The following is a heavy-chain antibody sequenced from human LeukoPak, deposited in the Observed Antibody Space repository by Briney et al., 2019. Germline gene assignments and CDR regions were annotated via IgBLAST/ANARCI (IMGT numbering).Heavy chain of an antibody. J-gene: IGHJ4*02. D-gene: IGHD3-22*01. CDR3: ARENYYDSSGLDY. V-gene: IGHV4-30-4*01. CDR2: IHYSGST. CDR1: GFTFSDYY. Sequence: LRLSCAASGFTFSDYYMSWIRQPPGKGLEWIGYIHYSGSTYYNPSLQSRLSISIDTSKNQFSLKLRSVTAADTAVYYCARENYYDSSGLDYWGQGTLVTVSS.